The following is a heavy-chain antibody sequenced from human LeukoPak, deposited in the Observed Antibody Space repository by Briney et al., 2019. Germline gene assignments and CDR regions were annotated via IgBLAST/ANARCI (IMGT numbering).Heavy chain of an antibody. CDR1: GYTLTELS. CDR2: FDPEDGET. V-gene: IGHV1-24*01. Sequence: ASVKVSCKVSGYTLTELSMHWVRQAPGKGLEWMGGFDPEDGETIYAQKFQGRVTMTEDTSTDTAYMELSSLRSEDTAVYYCVVATIEVRYYFDYGGQEPWSPSPQ. J-gene: IGHJ4*01. D-gene: IGHD5-12*01. CDR3: VVATIEVRYYFDY.